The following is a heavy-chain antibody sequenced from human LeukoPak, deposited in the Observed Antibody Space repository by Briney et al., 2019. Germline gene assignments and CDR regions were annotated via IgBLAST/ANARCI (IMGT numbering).Heavy chain of an antibody. CDR1: ADSISTYH. CDR3: ARDKQHSYSRYFDH. V-gene: IGHV4-59*01. D-gene: IGHD1/OR15-1a*01. CDR2: MQSTGNS. Sequence: SETLSLTCTVSADSISTYHWNWIRKPPGKGLEWIAYMQSTGNSKYNPSLRSRVTMFVDTSKNQVALILRSVTAADTAVYYCARDKQHSYSRYFDHWGQGALVTVSS. J-gene: IGHJ4*02.